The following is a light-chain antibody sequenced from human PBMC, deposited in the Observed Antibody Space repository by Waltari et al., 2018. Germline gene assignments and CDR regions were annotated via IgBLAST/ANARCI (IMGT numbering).Light chain of an antibody. CDR1: QGISTY. J-gene: IGKJ1*01. Sequence: DIQMTQSPSSLSASAGDTVTITCRASQGISTYLNWYQQKPGKPPRRLIYVASNLESGVPSRFSGSGSGTDFTLTVSSLQPEDFATYYCLQYNSHPWTFGQGTKVEIK. V-gene: IGKV1-17*01. CDR2: VAS. CDR3: LQYNSHPWT.